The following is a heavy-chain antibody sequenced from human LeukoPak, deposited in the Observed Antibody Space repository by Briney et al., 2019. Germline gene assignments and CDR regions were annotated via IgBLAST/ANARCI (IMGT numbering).Heavy chain of an antibody. CDR2: ISSRGTAM. D-gene: IGHD5-12*01. V-gene: IGHV3-11*01. CDR1: GFTFSDYS. Sequence: GGSLRLSRAVSGFTFSDYSMSWVRQAPGKGLEWISYISSRGTAMYYADSVKGRFSISRDNAKKPLYLQMNSLRAEDTAVYYCARSELVGYSGYDLDYWGQGTLVTVSS. CDR3: ARSELVGYSGYDLDY. J-gene: IGHJ4*02.